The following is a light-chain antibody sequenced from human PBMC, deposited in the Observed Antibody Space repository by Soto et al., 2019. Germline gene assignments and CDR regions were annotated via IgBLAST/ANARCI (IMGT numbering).Light chain of an antibody. Sequence: DIQMTQSPSTLSASVGDRVAITCRASQSISSWLAWYQQKPGEAPKLLIHKASNLESGVPSRFSGSGSGTEFTLTISSLQPDDFATYYCQQYNNYPYTFGPGTKVDF. CDR1: QSISSW. V-gene: IGKV1-5*03. CDR3: QQYNNYPYT. J-gene: IGKJ3*01. CDR2: KAS.